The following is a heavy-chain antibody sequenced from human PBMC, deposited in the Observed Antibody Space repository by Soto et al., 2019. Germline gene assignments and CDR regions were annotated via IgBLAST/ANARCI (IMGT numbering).Heavy chain of an antibody. D-gene: IGHD3-3*01. CDR1: GYTFTSYG. CDR3: ARLFTIFGVVIMGYYFDY. V-gene: IGHV1-18*01. Sequence: ASVKVSCKASGYTFTSYGISWVRQAPGQGLEWMGWISAYNGNTNYAQKLQGRVTMTTDTSTSTAYMELRSLRSDDTAVYYCARLFTIFGVVIMGYYFDYWGQGTLVTVSS. J-gene: IGHJ4*02. CDR2: ISAYNGNT.